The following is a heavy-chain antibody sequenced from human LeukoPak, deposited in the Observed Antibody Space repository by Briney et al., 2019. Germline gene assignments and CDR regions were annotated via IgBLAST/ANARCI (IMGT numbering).Heavy chain of an antibody. CDR1: GYTFTSYA. V-gene: IGHV1-3*01. CDR3: AQLPGGLGRYYFEY. CDR2: INPANGIT. D-gene: IGHD3-16*02. J-gene: IGHJ4*02. Sequence: ASVKVSCKASGYTFTSYAIHWVRQAPGQRLEWMGWINPANGITKYSQKFQGRVTITSDTSASTAHMELSGLRSEDAAVYYCAQLPGGLGRYYFEYWGQGTLVAVSS.